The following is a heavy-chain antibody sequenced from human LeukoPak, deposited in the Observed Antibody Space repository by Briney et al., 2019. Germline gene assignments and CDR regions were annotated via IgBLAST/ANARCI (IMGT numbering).Heavy chain of an antibody. CDR1: GGSFSGYY. Sequence: PSETLSLTCAVYGGSFSGYYWSWIRQPPGKGLEWIGEINHSGSTNYNPSLKSRVTISVDTSKNQFSLKLSSVTAADTAVYYCAREGSQVPRHPINSYSGIAAAGTIDYWGQGTLVTVSS. J-gene: IGHJ4*02. V-gene: IGHV4-34*01. D-gene: IGHD6-13*01. CDR2: INHSGST. CDR3: AREGSQVPRHPINSYSGIAAAGTIDY.